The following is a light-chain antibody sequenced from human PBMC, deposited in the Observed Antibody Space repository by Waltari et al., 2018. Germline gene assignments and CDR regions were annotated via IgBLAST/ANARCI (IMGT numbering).Light chain of an antibody. CDR1: KLGEKY. Sequence: SYELAQPPSVSVSPGQTASIPCSADKLGEKYVAWDQQRPGQSPVLGMYEDDKRPPGIPERFSGSNSGNTATLTISGTQAMDEADYYCQAWDNSAVSTIIFGGGTTLTVL. CDR2: EDD. J-gene: IGLJ2*01. V-gene: IGLV3-1*01. CDR3: QAWDNSAVSTII.